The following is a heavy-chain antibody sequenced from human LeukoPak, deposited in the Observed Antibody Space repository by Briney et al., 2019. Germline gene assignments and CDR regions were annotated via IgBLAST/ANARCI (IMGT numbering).Heavy chain of an antibody. CDR2: ISYDGSNK. D-gene: IGHD6-19*01. J-gene: IGHJ4*02. CDR1: GFTFSSYG. V-gene: IGHV3-30*18. Sequence: PGGSLRLSCAASGFTFSSYGMHWVRQAPGKGLEWVAVISYDGSNKYYADSVKGRFTISRDNSKNTLYLQMNSLRAEDTAVYYCANRLSGSSGWYWGQGTLVTVSS. CDR3: ANRLSGSSGWY.